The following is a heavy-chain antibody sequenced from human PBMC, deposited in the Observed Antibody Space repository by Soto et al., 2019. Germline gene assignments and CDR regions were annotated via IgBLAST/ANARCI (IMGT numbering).Heavy chain of an antibody. CDR3: ARESGSSVGELGWSFFLLIKYGMDV. D-gene: IGHD6-6*01. Sequence: QVQLVQSGAEVKKPGSSVKVSCKASGGTFSSYAISWVRQAPGQGLEWMGGIIPIFGTANYAQKFQGRVTITAEKSTSTAYRELSSLRSEDTAVYYCARESGSSVGELGWSFFLLIKYGMDVWGQGTTVTVSS. V-gene: IGHV1-69*06. CDR2: IIPIFGTA. CDR1: GGTFSSYA. J-gene: IGHJ6*02.